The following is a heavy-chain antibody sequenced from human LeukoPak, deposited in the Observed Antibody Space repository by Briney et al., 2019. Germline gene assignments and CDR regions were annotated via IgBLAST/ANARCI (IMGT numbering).Heavy chain of an antibody. CDR3: AKIGSWGSRPFDY. Sequence: GGSLRLSCAASGFTFSNYAMTWVRQAPGKGLEWVSAISGSGFSTYYADSVKGRFTISRDNSKNTLYLQINSMRSEDTAVYYCAKIGSWGSRPFDYWGQGTLVTVSS. V-gene: IGHV3-23*01. CDR1: GFTFSNYA. D-gene: IGHD3-16*01. CDR2: ISGSGFST. J-gene: IGHJ4*02.